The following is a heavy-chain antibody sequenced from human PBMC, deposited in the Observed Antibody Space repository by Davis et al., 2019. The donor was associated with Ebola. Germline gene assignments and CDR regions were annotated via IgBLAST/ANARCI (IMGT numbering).Heavy chain of an antibody. CDR2: IRSKAYGGKA. J-gene: IGHJ6*04. Sequence: GESLKISCTGSGFTFGDYAMNWVRQAPGKGLEWVGFIRSKAYGGKAQHAASVKGRFTISRDDSKSIVYLQMNSLKTEDTAVYYCTRLDYGMDVWGKGTSVTVSS. CDR3: TRLDYGMDV. V-gene: IGHV3-49*04. CDR1: GFTFGDYA.